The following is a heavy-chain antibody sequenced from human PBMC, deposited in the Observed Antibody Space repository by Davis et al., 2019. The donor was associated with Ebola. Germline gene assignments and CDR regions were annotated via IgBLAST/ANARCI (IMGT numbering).Heavy chain of an antibody. J-gene: IGHJ5*02. CDR3: ARKRPFYSNYNWFDP. V-gene: IGHV4-34*01. D-gene: IGHD4-11*01. CDR2: INHSGST. CDR1: GGSFSGYY. Sequence: MPSETLSLTCAASGGSFSGYYWSWIRQRPAKGLEWIGEINHSGSTNYNPSLKSRVTISVDTSKNQFSLKLSSVTAADTAVYYCARKRPFYSNYNWFDPWGQGTLVTVSS.